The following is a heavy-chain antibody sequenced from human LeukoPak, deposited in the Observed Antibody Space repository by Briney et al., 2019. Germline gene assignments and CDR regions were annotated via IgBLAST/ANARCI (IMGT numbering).Heavy chain of an antibody. V-gene: IGHV3-30-3*01. CDR3: ARTAGDSSGYYHDY. D-gene: IGHD3-22*01. Sequence: GGSLRLSCAASGFTFSNYAMHWVRQTPDKGLEWVAVISSDVSNKYYADSVKGRFTISRDNSKNMLYLQMNSLRAEDTAVYFCARTAGDSSGYYHDYWGQGTLVTVSS. J-gene: IGHJ4*02. CDR1: GFTFSNYA. CDR2: ISSDVSNK.